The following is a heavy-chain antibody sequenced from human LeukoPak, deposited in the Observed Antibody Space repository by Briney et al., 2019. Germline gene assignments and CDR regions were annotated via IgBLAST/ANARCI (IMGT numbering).Heavy chain of an antibody. CDR3: AKESGKFDY. CDR2: ISADGGST. Sequence: PGGPLRLSCVVSGINFADYAMHWVRQPPGKGLEWVSLISADGGSTFSADSVKGRFSISRDNSKNSLYLQMNSLRSEDTAMYYCAKESGKFDYWGQGTLVAVSS. CDR1: GINFADYA. V-gene: IGHV3-43*02. J-gene: IGHJ4*02.